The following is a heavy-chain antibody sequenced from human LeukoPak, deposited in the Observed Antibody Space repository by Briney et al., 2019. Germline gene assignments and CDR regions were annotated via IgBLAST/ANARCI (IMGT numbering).Heavy chain of an antibody. CDR2: INSDRSST. D-gene: IGHD3-10*01. V-gene: IGHV3-74*01. Sequence: GGSLRLSCAASGLTFSMYWMRWVRHPAGKGLVWVSLINSDRSSTSYADSVKGRFTSSRDNAKNTLYLQMNSLRAEDTAVYYCARDLDGSGSYHWFDPWGQGTLVTVSS. CDR3: ARDLDGSGSYHWFDP. CDR1: GLTFSMYW. J-gene: IGHJ5*02.